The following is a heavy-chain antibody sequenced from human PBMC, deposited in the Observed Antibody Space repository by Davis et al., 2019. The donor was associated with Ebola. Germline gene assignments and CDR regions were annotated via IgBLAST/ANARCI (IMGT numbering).Heavy chain of an antibody. Sequence: PSETLSLTCTVSGGSVSSGSYYWSWIRQPPGKGLEWIGYIYYSGSTNYNPSLKSRVTISVDTSKNQFSLKLSSVTAADTAVYYCARDELEITIFGVVIRRAFDIWGQGTMVTVPS. D-gene: IGHD3-3*01. J-gene: IGHJ3*02. V-gene: IGHV4-61*01. CDR3: ARDELEITIFGVVIRRAFDI. CDR1: GGSVSSGSYY. CDR2: IYYSGST.